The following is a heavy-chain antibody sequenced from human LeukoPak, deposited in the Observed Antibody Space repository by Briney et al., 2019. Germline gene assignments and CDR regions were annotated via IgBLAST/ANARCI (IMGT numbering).Heavy chain of an antibody. CDR3: ARDPRASPVNFDY. Sequence: PSETLSLTCTVSGGSISSYYWSWIRQPPGKGLEWIGYIYYSGSTNYNPSLKRRVTISVDTSKNQFSLKLSSVTAADTAVYYCARDPRASPVNFDYWGQGTLVTVSS. CDR2: IYYSGST. J-gene: IGHJ4*02. CDR1: GGSISSYY. V-gene: IGHV4-59*12. D-gene: IGHD4-17*01.